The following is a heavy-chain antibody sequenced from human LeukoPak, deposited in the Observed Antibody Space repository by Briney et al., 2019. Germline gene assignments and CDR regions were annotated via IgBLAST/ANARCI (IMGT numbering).Heavy chain of an antibody. V-gene: IGHV4-39*07. Sequence: SETLSLTCSVSGGSISGALYSRVWIRQTPGKVLEWIGTIYDSGTTYYNPSLQSRVSISVDKSKNQFSLKLSSVTAADTAVYYCARDQRVVVPAAYNWFDPWGQGTLVTVSS. CDR2: IYDSGTT. J-gene: IGHJ5*02. D-gene: IGHD2-2*01. CDR1: GGSISGALYS. CDR3: ARDQRVVVPAAYNWFDP.